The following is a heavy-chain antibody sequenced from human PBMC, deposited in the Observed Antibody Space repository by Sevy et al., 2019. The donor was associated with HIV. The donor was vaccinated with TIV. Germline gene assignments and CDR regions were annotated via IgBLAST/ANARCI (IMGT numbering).Heavy chain of an antibody. J-gene: IGHJ4*02. V-gene: IGHV3-30*02. D-gene: IGHD2-21*01. CDR1: GFSFSSYG. CDR3: VKEGGGEGGDH. CDR2: IQYDGSNK. Sequence: GGSLRLSCAASGFSFSSYGMHWVRQAPGKGLEWMSYIQYDGSNKDYADSVKGRFTISRDNSKNTLYLKMNSLRFEDRAVFYCVKEGGGEGGDHWGQGTLVTVSS.